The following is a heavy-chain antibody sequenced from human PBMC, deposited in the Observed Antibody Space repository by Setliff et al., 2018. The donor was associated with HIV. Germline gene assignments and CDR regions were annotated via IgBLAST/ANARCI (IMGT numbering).Heavy chain of an antibody. CDR1: GGSISSGDYY. CDR3: GRDGDGYNYNHYYGLDV. J-gene: IGHJ6*02. V-gene: IGHV4-30-4*08. D-gene: IGHD5-12*01. CDR2: IYYSGST. Sequence: PSETLSLTCTVSGGSISSGDYYWTWVRQPPGKGLEWIGYIYYSGSTYYNPSLKSRVTIAVDTSKNQFSMKMSSVTAADTALYYCGRDGDGYNYNHYYGLDVWGPGTTGTVSS.